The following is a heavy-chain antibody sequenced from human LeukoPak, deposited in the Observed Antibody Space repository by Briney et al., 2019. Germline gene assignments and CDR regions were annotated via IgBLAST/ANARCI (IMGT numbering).Heavy chain of an antibody. D-gene: IGHD5-12*01. J-gene: IGHJ4*02. CDR2: TSASGSSP. CDR1: GFTFSNYG. V-gene: IGHV3-23*01. CDR3: AKTTGGNAYDYIHY. Sequence: GGSLRLSCAASGFTFSNYGMNWGGQAPGKGLEWVSATSASGSSPSYSDSVKGRFTISRDNSKNTLYLQMNSLRAEDTAVYYCAKTTGGNAYDYIHYWGQGTLVTVSS.